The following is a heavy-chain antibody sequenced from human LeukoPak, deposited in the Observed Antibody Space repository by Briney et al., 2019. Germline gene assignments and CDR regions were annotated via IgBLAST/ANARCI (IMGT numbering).Heavy chain of an antibody. D-gene: IGHD1-26*01. V-gene: IGHV1-24*01. CDR3: ATVEMGATNFDY. Sequence: ASVKVSCKVSGYTLTELSMHWVRQAPGKGLEWMGGFDPEDGETIYAQKFQGRVTMTEDTSTDTAYMELSSLRSEDTAVYYCATVEMGATNFDYWGQGTLVTVSS. CDR1: GYTLTELS. J-gene: IGHJ4*02. CDR2: FDPEDGET.